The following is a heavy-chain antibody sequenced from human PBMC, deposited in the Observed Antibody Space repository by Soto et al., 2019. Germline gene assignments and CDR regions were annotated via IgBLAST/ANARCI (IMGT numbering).Heavy chain of an antibody. Sequence: QVQLQESGPGLVKPSETLSLTCTVSVSGGSVSTGVHYWSWIRQPPGKGLEWIGYIYYTGSTNYNPSLKSRVTISVDTSKNQFSLKLTSVTAADTAVYYCARGYYTSWYWFDRWGRGTLVTVSS. D-gene: IGHD6-13*01. J-gene: IGHJ2*01. CDR3: ARGYYTSWYWFDR. CDR1: GGSVSTGVHY. CDR2: IYYTGST. V-gene: IGHV4-61*08.